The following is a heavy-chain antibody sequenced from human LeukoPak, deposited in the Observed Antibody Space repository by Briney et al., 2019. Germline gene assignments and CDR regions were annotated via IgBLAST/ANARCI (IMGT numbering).Heavy chain of an antibody. CDR3: ATGIAAAGLPGY. J-gene: IGHJ4*02. Sequence: GASVKVSCKASGYTFTSYGISWVRQAPGQGREWMGWISAYNGNTNYAQKLRGRVTMTTDTSTSTAYMELRSLRSDDTAVYYCATGIAAAGLPGYWGQGTLVTVSS. CDR1: GYTFTSYG. V-gene: IGHV1-18*01. D-gene: IGHD6-13*01. CDR2: ISAYNGNT.